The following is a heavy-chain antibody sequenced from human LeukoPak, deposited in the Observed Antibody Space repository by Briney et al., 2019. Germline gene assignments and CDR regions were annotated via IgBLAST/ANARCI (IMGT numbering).Heavy chain of an antibody. Sequence: GGSLRLSCAASGFSLSSYWMHWVRQAPGKGLVWVSRINSDGSTTTYADSVKGRFTVSRDNARNTLYLQMSSLRAEDTAVYYCGRGGAAAVLDYWGQGTLVTVSS. V-gene: IGHV3-74*01. J-gene: IGHJ4*02. CDR2: INSDGSTT. CDR1: GFSLSSYW. D-gene: IGHD6-13*01. CDR3: GRGGAAAVLDY.